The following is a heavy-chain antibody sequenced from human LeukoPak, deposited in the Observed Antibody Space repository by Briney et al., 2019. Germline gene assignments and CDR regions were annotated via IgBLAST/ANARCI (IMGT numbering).Heavy chain of an antibody. J-gene: IGHJ6*03. CDR1: GYTFTSYG. V-gene: IGHV1-18*01. Sequence: ASVKVSCKASGYTFTSYGISWVRQAPGQGLEWMGQISAENGNTNYAQKLQGRVTMTTDTSTSTAYMELRSLRSDDTAVYYCARDRSGWYWLGYYYYYMDVWGKGTTVTVSS. CDR3: ARDRSGWYWLGYYYYYMDV. CDR2: ISAENGNT. D-gene: IGHD6-19*01.